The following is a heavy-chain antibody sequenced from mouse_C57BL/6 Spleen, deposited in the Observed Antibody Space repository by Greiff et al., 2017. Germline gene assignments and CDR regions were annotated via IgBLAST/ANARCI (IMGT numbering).Heavy chain of an antibody. Sequence: EVQLQQSGAELVRPGASVKLSCTASGFNIKDDYMPWVKQRPQQGLVWFGWLVPENGDTEYASTFQGKATITADPSSNTAYLQLSSLTSEDTAVYYCTSEGYYVRFAYWGQGTLVTVSA. J-gene: IGHJ3*01. CDR2: LVPENGDT. CDR1: GFNIKDDY. D-gene: IGHD2-3*01. CDR3: TSEGYYVRFAY. V-gene: IGHV14-4*01.